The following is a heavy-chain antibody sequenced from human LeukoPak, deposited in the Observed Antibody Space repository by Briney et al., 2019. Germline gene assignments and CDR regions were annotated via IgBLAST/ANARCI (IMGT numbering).Heavy chain of an antibody. J-gene: IGHJ4*02. CDR1: GFTFSSYW. V-gene: IGHV3-7*01. CDR2: IKQDGSET. CDR3: ARDPLDY. Sequence: GGSLRLSRVASGFTFSSYWMSWVRQAPGKGLEWVATIKQDGSETYYVDSARGRFTISRDNAQNSLFLQMNSLRVEDTGVYYCARDPLDYWGQGTLVTV.